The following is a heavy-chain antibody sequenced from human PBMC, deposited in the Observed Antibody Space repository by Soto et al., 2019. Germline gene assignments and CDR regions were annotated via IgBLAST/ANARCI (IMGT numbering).Heavy chain of an antibody. J-gene: IGHJ4*02. CDR3: AFLWFAELTDY. Sequence: GGSLRLSCSASGFTFSSYAMSWVLQAPGKGLEWVSAISGSGGSTYYADSVKGRFTISRDNSKNTLYLQMNSLRAEDTAVYYCAFLWFAELTDYWGQGAXVTVSS. CDR2: ISGSGGST. V-gene: IGHV3-23*01. CDR1: GFTFSSYA. D-gene: IGHD3-10*01.